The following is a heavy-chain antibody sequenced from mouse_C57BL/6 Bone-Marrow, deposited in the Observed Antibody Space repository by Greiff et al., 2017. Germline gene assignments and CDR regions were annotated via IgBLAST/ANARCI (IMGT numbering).Heavy chain of an antibody. J-gene: IGHJ4*01. CDR3: TTGGLLWFMDY. Sequence: VQLQQSGAELVRPGASVKLSCTASGYTITDYYMHWVKQRPEQGLEWIGRIDPDDGYTEYTPKFQGKATMTADTSSNTAYLQLSSLTSEDSAVYCGTTGGLLWFMDYWGQGTSVTVSS. V-gene: IGHV14-1*01. CDR1: GYTITDYY. D-gene: IGHD2-2*01. CDR2: IDPDDGYT.